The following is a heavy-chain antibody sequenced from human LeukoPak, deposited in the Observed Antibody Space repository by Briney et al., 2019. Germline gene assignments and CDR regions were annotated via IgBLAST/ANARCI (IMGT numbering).Heavy chain of an antibody. CDR2: INPNSGGT. CDR3: ARLPSITMIVVVDDY. J-gene: IGHJ4*02. CDR1: GYTFTGYY. V-gene: IGHV1-2*02. Sequence: ASVKVSCKASGYTFTGYYMHWVRPAPGQGLEWMGWINPNSGGTNYAQKFQGRVTMTRDTSISTAYMELSRLRSDDTAVYYCARLPSITMIVVVDDYWGQGTLVTVSS. D-gene: IGHD3-22*01.